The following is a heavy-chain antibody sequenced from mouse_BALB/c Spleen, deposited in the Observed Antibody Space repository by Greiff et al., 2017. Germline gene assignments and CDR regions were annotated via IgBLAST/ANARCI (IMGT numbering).Heavy chain of an antibody. CDR1: GFTFTDYY. Sequence: EVKVVESGGGLVQPGGSLRLSCATSGFTFTDYYMSWVRQPPGKALEWLGFIRNKANAYTTEYSASVKGRFTISRDNSQSILYLQMNTLRAEDSATYYCARDREAMDYWGQGTSVTVSS. J-gene: IGHJ4*01. CDR3: ARDREAMDY. CDR2: IRNKANAYTT. V-gene: IGHV7-3*02.